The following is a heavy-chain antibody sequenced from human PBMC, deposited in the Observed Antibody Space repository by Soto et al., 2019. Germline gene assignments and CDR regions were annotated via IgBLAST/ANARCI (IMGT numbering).Heavy chain of an antibody. CDR1: GYTFTTYY. J-gene: IGHJ4*02. CDR2: ISPDGGRT. Sequence: ASVKVSCKASGYTFTTYYMHWVRQAPGQGLEWMGIISPDGGRTSYAQKFQGRVTMTRDTSTGTVYMELSSLRGEDTASYYCVKDSSRWYYFDYWGPGTLVTVSS. V-gene: IGHV1-46*01. CDR3: VKDSSRWYYFDY. D-gene: IGHD6-13*01.